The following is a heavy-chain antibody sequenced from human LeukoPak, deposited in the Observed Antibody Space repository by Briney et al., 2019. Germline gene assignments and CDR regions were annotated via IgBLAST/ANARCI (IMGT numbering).Heavy chain of an antibody. J-gene: IGHJ4*02. CDR2: IFPSGGEI. D-gene: IGHD5-18*01. CDR3: ATYRQVLLPFES. CDR1: GFTFSSYW. V-gene: IGHV3-23*01. Sequence: GGSLRLSCAASGFTFSSYWMTWVRQPPGKGLEWVSSIFPSGGEIHYADSVRGRFTISRDNSKSTLSLQMNSLRAEDTAIYYCATYRQVLLPFESWGQGTLVTVSS.